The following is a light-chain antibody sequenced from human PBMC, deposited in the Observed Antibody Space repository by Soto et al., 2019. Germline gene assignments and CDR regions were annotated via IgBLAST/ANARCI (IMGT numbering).Light chain of an antibody. Sequence: EIVLTQSPGTLSLSPGERATVSCRASQSVSSSYLAWYQQKPGQAPRLLIYGASSRATGIPDRFSASGSGTDFTLTIRSLQSEDFAVYYCQQYNNWPPATCGQGTKGVIK. J-gene: IGKJ1*01. CDR2: GAS. CDR1: QSVSSSY. CDR3: QQYNNWPPAT. V-gene: IGKV3-20*01.